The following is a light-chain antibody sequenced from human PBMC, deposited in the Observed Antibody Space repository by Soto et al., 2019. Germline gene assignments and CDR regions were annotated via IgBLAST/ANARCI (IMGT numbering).Light chain of an antibody. J-gene: IGKJ2*01. CDR2: DAS. CDR1: QSVGSY. CDR3: QQRSNWPRT. Sequence: EIVLTQSPATLSLSPGDRATLSCRASQSVGSYLAWYQQKPGQAPRLLIYDASNRATGIPARFSGSGSATDFTLTISSLEPEDFAVYYFQQRSNWPRTFGQGTKLEIK. V-gene: IGKV3-11*01.